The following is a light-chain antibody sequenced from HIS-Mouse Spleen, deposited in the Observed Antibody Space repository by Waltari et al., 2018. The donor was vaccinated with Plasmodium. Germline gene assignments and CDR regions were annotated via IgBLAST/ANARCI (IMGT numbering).Light chain of an antibody. CDR2: DDS. V-gene: IGLV3-21*03. J-gene: IGLJ2*01. CDR3: QVWDSSSDHPV. CDR1: NIGSKS. Sequence: SYVLTQPPSVSVAPGKTARITCGGNNIGSKSVHWYQQKPGQAPVLVVYDDSGRPSGIPEGFSGSNSGNTATLTISRVEAWDEADYYCQVWDSSSDHPVFGGGTKLTVL.